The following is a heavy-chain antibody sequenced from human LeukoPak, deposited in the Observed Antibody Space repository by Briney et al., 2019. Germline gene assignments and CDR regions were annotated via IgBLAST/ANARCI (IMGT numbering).Heavy chain of an antibody. J-gene: IGHJ3*02. CDR1: GDSVSSNSAA. V-gene: IGHV6-1*01. Sequence: PSQTLSLTCAITGDSVSSNSAAWNWIRQSPSRGLEWLGRTYYRSKWYNDYAVSVKSRITINPDTSKNQFSLQLNSVTPEDTAVYYCAREMWSARYSSGWYSDAFDIWGQGTMVTVSS. CDR3: AREMWSARYSSGWYSDAFDI. CDR2: TYYRSKWYN. D-gene: IGHD6-19*01.